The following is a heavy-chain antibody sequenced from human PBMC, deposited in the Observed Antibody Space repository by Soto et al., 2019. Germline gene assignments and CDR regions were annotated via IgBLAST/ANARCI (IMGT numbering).Heavy chain of an antibody. CDR3: TKFGGRYGSGSYYYFDD. CDR2: ISGSGGST. Sequence: GGSLRLSCAASGFTFSSYAMSWVRQAPGKGLEWVSAISGSGGSTYYADSVKGRFTISRDNSKNTLYLQMNSLRAEDTAVYYCTKFGGRYGSGSYYYFDDWGQGTLVTVAS. D-gene: IGHD3-10*01. CDR1: GFTFSSYA. J-gene: IGHJ4*02. V-gene: IGHV3-23*01.